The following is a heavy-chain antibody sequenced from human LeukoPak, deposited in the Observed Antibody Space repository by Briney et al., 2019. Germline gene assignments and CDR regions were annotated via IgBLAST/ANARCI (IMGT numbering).Heavy chain of an antibody. V-gene: IGHV3-9*01. J-gene: IGHJ4*02. CDR3: AKESGSSPYYFDY. CDR2: ISWNSGSI. D-gene: IGHD2-15*01. CDR1: GFTFDNYA. Sequence: GRSLRLSCAASGFTFDNYAMHWVRQAPGKGLEWVAGISWNSGSIGYADSVKGRFTISRDNAKNSLYLQMNSLRAEDTSLYYCAKESGSSPYYFDYWGQGALVTVSS.